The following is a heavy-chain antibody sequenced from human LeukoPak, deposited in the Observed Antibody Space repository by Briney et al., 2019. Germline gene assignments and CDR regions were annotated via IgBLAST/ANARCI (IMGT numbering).Heavy chain of an antibody. CDR1: GVIFDDYA. Sequence: PGGSLRLSCVTSGVIFDDYAMHWVRQAPGKGLEWVAGISWNSDKILYAPSVKGRFTISRDNARNSLFLQMNSLRDEDTALYYCAKGGEVVVVPAAPTFDYWGQGTLVTVSS. J-gene: IGHJ4*02. CDR3: AKGGEVVVVPAAPTFDY. D-gene: IGHD2-2*01. CDR2: ISWNSDKI. V-gene: IGHV3-9*01.